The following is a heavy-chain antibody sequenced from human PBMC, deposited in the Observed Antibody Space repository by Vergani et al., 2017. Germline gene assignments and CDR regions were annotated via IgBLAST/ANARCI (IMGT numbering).Heavy chain of an antibody. J-gene: IGHJ3*02. V-gene: IGHV3-48*02. CDR1: GFTFSSYS. D-gene: IGHD6-19*01. CDR2: ISSSSSTI. Sequence: EVQLVESGGGLVQPGGSLRLSCAASGFTFSSYSMNWVRQAPGKGLEWVSYISSSSSTIYYADSVKGRFTISRDNAKNSLYLQMNSLRDEDTAVYYCARDNSSGWYSGDAFDIWGQGTMVTVSS. CDR3: ARDNSSGWYSGDAFDI.